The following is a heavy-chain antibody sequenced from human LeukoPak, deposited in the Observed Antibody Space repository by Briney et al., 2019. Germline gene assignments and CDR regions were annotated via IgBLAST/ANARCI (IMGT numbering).Heavy chain of an antibody. Sequence: SETLSLTCTVSGGSVSSGSYHWSWIRQPPGKGLEWIGYIYYSGSTNYNPSLKSRVTISVDTSKNQFSLKLSSVTAADTAVYYCARDDSDAFDIWGQGTMVTVSS. CDR2: IYYSGST. D-gene: IGHD3-22*01. V-gene: IGHV4-61*01. CDR3: ARDDSDAFDI. J-gene: IGHJ3*02. CDR1: GGSVSSGSYH.